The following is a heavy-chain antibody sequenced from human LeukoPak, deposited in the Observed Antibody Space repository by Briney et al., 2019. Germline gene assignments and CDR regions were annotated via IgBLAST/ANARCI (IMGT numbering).Heavy chain of an antibody. CDR1: GGTFSSYA. V-gene: IGHV1-69*05. D-gene: IGHD6-13*01. Sequence: GASVKVSCKASGGTFSSYAISWVRQAPGQGLEWMGGIIPIFGTSNYAQKFQGRVTITTDESTSTAYMELSSLRYEDTAVYYCARDGGIAAAGTGWFDPWGQGTLVTVSS. CDR3: ARDGGIAAAGTGWFDP. J-gene: IGHJ5*02. CDR2: IIPIFGTS.